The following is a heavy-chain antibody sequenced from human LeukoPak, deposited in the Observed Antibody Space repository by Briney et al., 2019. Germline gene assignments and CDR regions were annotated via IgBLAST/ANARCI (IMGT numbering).Heavy chain of an antibody. CDR3: ARGLRGAHAFDI. J-gene: IGHJ3*02. Sequence: PSETLSLTCTVSGGSISSYYWSWIRQPPGKGLEWIGYIYYSGSTNYNPSLKSRVTISVDTSKNQFSLKLSSVTAADTAVYYCARGLRGAHAFDIWGQGTMVTASS. V-gene: IGHV4-59*01. D-gene: IGHD3-16*01. CDR2: IYYSGST. CDR1: GGSISSYY.